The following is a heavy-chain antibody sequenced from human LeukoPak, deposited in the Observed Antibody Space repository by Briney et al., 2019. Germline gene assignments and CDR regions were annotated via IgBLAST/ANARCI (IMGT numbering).Heavy chain of an antibody. CDR3: ARDSRYEAVAGFYYYYMDV. CDR1: GFNFNNYG. D-gene: IGHD6-19*01. CDR2: ISYDGSNT. J-gene: IGHJ6*03. Sequence: TGGSLRLSCTVSGFNFNNYGMHWVRQAPGKGLEWVALISYDGSNTYYTDSVQGRFTISRDNSKNTLYLQMNSLRPEDTAVYYCARDSRYEAVAGFYYYYMDVWGKGTTVTVSS. V-gene: IGHV3-30*19.